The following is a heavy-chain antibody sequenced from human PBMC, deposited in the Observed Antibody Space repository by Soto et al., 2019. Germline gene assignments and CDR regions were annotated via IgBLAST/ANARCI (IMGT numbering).Heavy chain of an antibody. Sequence: QVQLVQSGAEVKKPGASVKVSCKASGYTFTSYDINWVRQATGQGLEWMGWMNPNSGNTGYAQKFQGRVTMTRNTSISTAYMELSSLRSEDTAVYYCARVRDFWSGYYYDYYYYMDVWGKGTTVTVSS. J-gene: IGHJ6*03. V-gene: IGHV1-8*01. CDR2: MNPNSGNT. D-gene: IGHD3-3*01. CDR1: GYTFTSYD. CDR3: ARVRDFWSGYYYDYYYYMDV.